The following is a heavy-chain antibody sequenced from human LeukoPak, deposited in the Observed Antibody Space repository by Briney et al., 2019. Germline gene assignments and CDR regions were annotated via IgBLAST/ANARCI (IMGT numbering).Heavy chain of an antibody. D-gene: IGHD3-10*01. Sequence: PSETLSLTCTVSGGSTRNYCWSWVRRPPGMGLQWTGYIHYRGNTDYSPSLRSRVTISSDTSRISLKVTSVTAADTAVYYCARHLSNYGSGTYTAFDVWGQGAMVIVSS. CDR3: ARHLSNYGSGTYTAFDV. CDR1: GGSTRNYC. V-gene: IGHV4-59*08. CDR2: IHYRGNT. J-gene: IGHJ3*01.